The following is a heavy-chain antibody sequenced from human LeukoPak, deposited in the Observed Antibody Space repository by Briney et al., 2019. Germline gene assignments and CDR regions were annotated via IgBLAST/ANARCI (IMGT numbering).Heavy chain of an antibody. CDR1: GWTFDDYA. D-gene: IGHD4-23*01. CDR2: ISWDGGST. V-gene: IGHV3-43D*03. Sequence: SGGSLRLSCAASGWTFDDYAMHWVRQAPGKGLEWVSLISWDGGSTYYADSVKGRFTISRDNSKNSMYLQMNVLSAETTAFYYCEKETYGGHFDYWGQGTLVTVSS. CDR3: EKETYGGHFDY. J-gene: IGHJ4*02.